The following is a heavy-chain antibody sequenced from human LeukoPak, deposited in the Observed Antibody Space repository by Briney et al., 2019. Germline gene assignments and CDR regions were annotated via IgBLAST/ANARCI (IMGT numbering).Heavy chain of an antibody. Sequence: GGSLRLSCAGSGFTFGGYGMHWFRQTPGKGLEWVAVIAYDGSRAFYADSVKGRFTISRDNSKNTMSVQMDDLRAEDTAVYYRMRYNNDHFDYWGQGTLVTVSS. V-gene: IGHV3-33*01. CDR1: GFTFGGYG. D-gene: IGHD1-14*01. CDR2: IAYDGSRA. J-gene: IGHJ4*02. CDR3: MRYNNDHFDY.